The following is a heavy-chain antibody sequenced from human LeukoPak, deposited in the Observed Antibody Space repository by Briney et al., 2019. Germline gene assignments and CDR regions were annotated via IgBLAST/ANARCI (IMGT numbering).Heavy chain of an antibody. CDR2: ISYDASNK. V-gene: IGHV3-30-3*01. CDR3: AKEGHDILAGYPLGAFDY. CDR1: GFTFSSFS. Sequence: GGSLRLSCAASGFTFSSFSMHWVRQSPVKGLQWVALISYDASNKYYADSVKGRFTISRDNSKNTLYLQMNSLRAEDTAVYYCAKEGHDILAGYPLGAFDYWGQETLVTVSS. D-gene: IGHD3-9*01. J-gene: IGHJ4*02.